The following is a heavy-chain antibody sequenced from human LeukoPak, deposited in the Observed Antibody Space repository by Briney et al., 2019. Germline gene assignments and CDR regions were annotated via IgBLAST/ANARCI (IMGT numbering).Heavy chain of an antibody. CDR1: GYTLSNSW. V-gene: IGHV3-74*01. D-gene: IGHD4-17*01. Sequence: GGSLRLSCAVSGYTLSNSWMHWVRQAPGKGLVWVSHINSDGSSTSYADSVKGRFTISRDNAKNTLYLQMNSLTAEDTAVYYCVTGTVTWDYWGQGTLVTVSS. CDR3: VTGTVTWDY. CDR2: INSDGSST. J-gene: IGHJ4*02.